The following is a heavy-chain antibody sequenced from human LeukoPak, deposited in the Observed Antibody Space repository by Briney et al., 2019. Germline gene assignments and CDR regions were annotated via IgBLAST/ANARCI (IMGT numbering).Heavy chain of an antibody. CDR2: IYYSGST. D-gene: IGHD3-10*01. CDR1: GGSISSGSYY. J-gene: IGHJ6*03. Sequence: PSQTLSLTCTVSGGSISSGSYYWGWIRQPPGKGLEWIGSIYYSGSTYYNPSLKSRVTISVDTSKNQFSLKLSSVTAADTAVYYCARVYGSGSYYNGYYYYYMDVWGKGTTVTVSS. CDR3: ARVYGSGSYYNGYYYYYMDV. V-gene: IGHV4-39*01.